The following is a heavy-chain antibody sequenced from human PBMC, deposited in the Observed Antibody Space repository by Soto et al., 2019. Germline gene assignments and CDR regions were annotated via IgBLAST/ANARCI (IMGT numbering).Heavy chain of an antibody. V-gene: IGHV3-30*18. CDR2: ISYDGSNK. CDR3: AKEPGEKRRYSSGDY. Sequence: QVQLVESGGGVVQPGRSLRLSCAASGFTFSSYGMHWFRQAPGKGLEWVAVISYDGSNKYYADSVKGRFTISRDNSKNTLYLQMNSRRAEDTAVYYGAKEPGEKRRYSSGDYWGQGTLVTVSS. J-gene: IGHJ4*02. CDR1: GFTFSSYG. D-gene: IGHD6-19*01.